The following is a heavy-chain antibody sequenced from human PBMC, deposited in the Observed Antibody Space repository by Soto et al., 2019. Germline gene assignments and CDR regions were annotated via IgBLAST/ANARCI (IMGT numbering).Heavy chain of an antibody. Sequence: ASVKVSCKASGYTFTSYGISWVRQAPGQGLEWMGWISAYNGNTNHAQKLQGRVTMTTDTSTSTAYMELRSLRSDDTAVYYCARDLLAGAPPDTWFDPWGQGTLVTVSS. CDR2: ISAYNGNT. CDR3: ARDLLAGAPPDTWFDP. CDR1: GYTFTSYG. J-gene: IGHJ5*02. D-gene: IGHD1-26*01. V-gene: IGHV1-18*04.